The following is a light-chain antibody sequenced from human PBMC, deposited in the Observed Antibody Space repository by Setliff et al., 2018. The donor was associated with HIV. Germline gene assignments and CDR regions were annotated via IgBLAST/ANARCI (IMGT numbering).Light chain of an antibody. CDR1: NIGSKS. CDR3: QVWDSSSDHPYV. J-gene: IGLJ1*01. CDR2: YDS. Sequence: SYELTQPPSVSVAPGKTARITCGGNNIGSKSVHWYQQKPGQAPVLVIYYDSDRPSGIPERFSGSNSGNTATLTISRVEAGDEADYYCQVWDSSSDHPYVFGNGTKGTVL. V-gene: IGLV3-21*04.